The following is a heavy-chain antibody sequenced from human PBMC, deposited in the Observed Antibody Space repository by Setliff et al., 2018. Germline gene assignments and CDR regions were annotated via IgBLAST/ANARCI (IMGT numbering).Heavy chain of an antibody. CDR2: IYYSGST. CDR1: GCSISSHY. D-gene: IGHD3-10*01. CDR3: ARDGGLWFVDQHFDY. V-gene: IGHV4-59*11. J-gene: IGHJ4*02. Sequence: PSETLSLTCTVSGCSISSHYWSWIRQPPGKGLEWIGSIYYSGSTNYNPSLKSRVTISVDTSKNQFSLKLSSVTAADTAVYYCARDGGLWFVDQHFDYWGQGTLVTVSS.